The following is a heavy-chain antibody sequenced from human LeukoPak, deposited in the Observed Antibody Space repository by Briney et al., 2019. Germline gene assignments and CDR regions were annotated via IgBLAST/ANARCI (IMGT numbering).Heavy chain of an antibody. CDR2: IYYSGST. D-gene: IGHD3-22*01. CDR1: GGSISSSSYY. V-gene: IGHV4-39*02. J-gene: IGHJ4*02. Sequence: SETLSLTCTVSGGSISSSSYYWGWIRQPPGKGLEWIGSIYYSGSTYYNPSLKSRVTMSVDTSKNQFSLKLSSVTAADTAVYYCAREKGYYDSSGYRYYFDYWGQGTLVTVSS. CDR3: AREKGYYDSSGYRYYFDY.